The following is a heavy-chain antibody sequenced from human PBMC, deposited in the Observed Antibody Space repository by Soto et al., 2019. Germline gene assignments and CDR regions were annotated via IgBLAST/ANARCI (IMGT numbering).Heavy chain of an antibody. CDR1: GGSISNYY. CDR3: ARLDSNFFRFDP. CDR2: IYYSGST. J-gene: IGHJ5*02. Sequence: SETLSLTCTVSGGSISNYYWSWIRQPPGKGLEWVGYIYYSGSTNYNPSLKSRVTISVDTSKNQFSLKLSSVTAADMAVYYCARLDSNFFRFDPWGQGTLVTVSS. V-gene: IGHV4-59*08. D-gene: IGHD4-4*01.